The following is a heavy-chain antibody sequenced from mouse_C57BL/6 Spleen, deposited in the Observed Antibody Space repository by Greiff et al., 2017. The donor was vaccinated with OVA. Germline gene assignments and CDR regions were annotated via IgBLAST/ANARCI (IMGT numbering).Heavy chain of an antibody. CDR3: AREKGLFDYPCDY. Sequence: QVQLQQPGTELVKPGASVKLSCKASGYTFTSYWMDWVKQRPGQGLEWIGNINPSNGGTNYNEKFKSKATLTVDKSSSTAYMQLSSLTSEDSAVYYCAREKGLFDYPCDYWGQGTTLTVSS. V-gene: IGHV1-53*01. CDR1: GYTFTSYW. D-gene: IGHD2-4*01. CDR2: INPSNGGT. J-gene: IGHJ2*01.